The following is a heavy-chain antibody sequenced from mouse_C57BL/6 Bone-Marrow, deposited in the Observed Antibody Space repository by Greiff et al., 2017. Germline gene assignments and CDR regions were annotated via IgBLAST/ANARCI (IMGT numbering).Heavy chain of an antibody. V-gene: IGHV1-55*01. CDR1: GYTFTSYW. J-gene: IGHJ3*01. CDR2: IYPGSGST. CDR3: ARKTGTRTWFAY. Sequence: QVQLKQPGAELVKPGASVKMSCKASGYTFTSYWITWLKQRPGQGLEWIRDIYPGSGSTNYNEKFKSKATLTVDTSSSTAYMQLNSLTSEDSAVYYCARKTGTRTWFAYWGQWTLVTVSA. D-gene: IGHD4-1*01.